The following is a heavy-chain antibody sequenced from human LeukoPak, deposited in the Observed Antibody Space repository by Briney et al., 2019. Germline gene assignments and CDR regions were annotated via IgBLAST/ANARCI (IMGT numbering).Heavy chain of an antibody. CDR1: GYSFSGYY. V-gene: IGHV1-2*02. CDR3: AREGISSVRYSEALDY. D-gene: IGHD1-26*01. J-gene: IGHJ4*02. CDR2: INPDSGDT. Sequence: ASVKVSCKASGYSFSGYYMHWVRQAPGQGLEWMGWINPDSGDTNYAQKFQGRFTKTRDTSISTAYMELSSLTSDDTAVFYCAREGISSVRYSEALDYWGQGTLVTVSS.